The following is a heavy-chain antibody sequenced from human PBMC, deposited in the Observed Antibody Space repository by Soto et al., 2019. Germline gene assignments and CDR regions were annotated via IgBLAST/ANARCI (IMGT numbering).Heavy chain of an antibody. CDR2: ISGSGGST. Sequence: EVQLLESGGGLVQPGGSLRLSCAASGFTVSSYAMSWVRQAPGKGLEWVSAISGSGGSTYYADSVKGRFTISRDNSKNTLYLQMNSLRAEDTAVYYCAKFRYHSSGLAPHFDYWGRGTLVTVSS. CDR1: GFTVSSYA. CDR3: AKFRYHSSGLAPHFDY. J-gene: IGHJ4*02. V-gene: IGHV3-23*01. D-gene: IGHD6-19*01.